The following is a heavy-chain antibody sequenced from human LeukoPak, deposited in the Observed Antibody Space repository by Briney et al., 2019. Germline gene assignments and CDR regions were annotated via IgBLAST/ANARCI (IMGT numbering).Heavy chain of an antibody. CDR3: ATQLGGTTFH. CDR2: VFRSGST. J-gene: IGHJ4*02. D-gene: IGHD1-1*01. CDR1: GASISSHF. V-gene: IGHV4-59*11. Sequence: PSETLSLTCTVSGASISSHFWSWIRQPPGEGLEWIGYVFRSGSTNYNPSLKSRVTISLDTSKTQFSLRLTSVTAADTAVYYCATQLGGTTFHWGQGTLVTVSS.